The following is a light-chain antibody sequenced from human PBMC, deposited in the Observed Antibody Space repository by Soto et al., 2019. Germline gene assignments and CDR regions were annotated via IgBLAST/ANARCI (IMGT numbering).Light chain of an antibody. CDR2: DAS. CDR1: QNVSTY. V-gene: IGKV3-11*01. J-gene: IGKJ3*01. Sequence: EIVLTQSPATLSLSPGERATLSCRASQNVSTYLAWYQQKPGQAPRLLIYDASNRATGIPARFSGSGSGTDFTLTISSLEPEDFATYYCQKYNSAPFTFGPGTKVDLK. CDR3: QKYNSAPFT.